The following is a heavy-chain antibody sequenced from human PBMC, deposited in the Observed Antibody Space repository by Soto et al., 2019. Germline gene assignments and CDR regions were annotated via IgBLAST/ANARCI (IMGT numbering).Heavy chain of an antibody. V-gene: IGHV1-58*01. D-gene: IGHD3-10*01. Sequence: SVKVSCKASGFTFTSSAVQWVRQARGQRLEWIGWIVVGSGNTNYAQKFQERVTITRDMSTSTAYMELSSLRAEDTAVYYCARGGTLLLWFGEFAPDAFNIWGQGTMVTVSS. CDR3: ARGGTLLLWFGEFAPDAFNI. CDR1: GFTFTSSA. CDR2: IVVGSGNT. J-gene: IGHJ3*02.